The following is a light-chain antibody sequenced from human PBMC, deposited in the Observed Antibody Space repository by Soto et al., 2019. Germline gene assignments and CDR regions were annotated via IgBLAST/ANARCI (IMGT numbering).Light chain of an antibody. V-gene: IGKV1-9*01. J-gene: IGKJ1*01. CDR1: QGIGTY. Sequence: IQFTQSPSALSSSLVYRVTVACGASQGIGTYLVWYQQKSGKAPTVLIYASSTLQTGVPSRFSGSGSGTDFSLTISSLHPEDVATYYCQQVDSYPRTFGQGTKVDIK. CDR2: ASS. CDR3: QQVDSYPRT.